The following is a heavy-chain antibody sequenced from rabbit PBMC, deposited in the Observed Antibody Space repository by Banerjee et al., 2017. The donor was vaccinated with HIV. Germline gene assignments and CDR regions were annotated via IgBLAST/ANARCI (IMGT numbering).Heavy chain of an antibody. Sequence: QSLEESGGDLVKPGASLTLTCTASGFSFSSSYWIYWVRQAPGKGLEWIACISAGSSGSAYYASWAKGRFTISKTSSTTVTLQMTSLTAADTATYFCARDLASSWGYAFNFWGPGTLVTVS. CDR2: ISAGSSGSA. D-gene: IGHD1-1*01. CDR3: ARDLASSWGYAFNF. CDR1: GFSFSSSYW. J-gene: IGHJ6*01. V-gene: IGHV1S40*01.